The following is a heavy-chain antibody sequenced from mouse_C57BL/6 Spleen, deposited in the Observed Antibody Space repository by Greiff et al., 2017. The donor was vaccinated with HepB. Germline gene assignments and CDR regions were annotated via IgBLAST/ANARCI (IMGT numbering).Heavy chain of an antibody. J-gene: IGHJ2*01. CDR1: GYTFTSYW. D-gene: IGHD2-4*01. CDR3: ATYDYEGPPFDY. CDR2: IHPNSGST. Sequence: QVQLQQSGAELVKPGASVKLSCKASGYTFTSYWMHWVKQRPGQGLEWIGMIHPNSGSTNYNEKFKSKATLTVDKSSSTAYMQLSSLTSEDSAVYYCATYDYEGPPFDYWGQGTTLTVSS. V-gene: IGHV1-64*01.